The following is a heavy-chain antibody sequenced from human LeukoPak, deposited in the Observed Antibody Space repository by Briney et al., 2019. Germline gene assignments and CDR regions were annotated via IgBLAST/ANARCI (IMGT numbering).Heavy chain of an antibody. Sequence: GESLKISCKGSGYSFTNYWIGWVRQMPGKGLEWMGIIYPGDSDTRYSPSFQGQVTISADKSISTAYLQWSSLKASDTAMYYCATYDFWSGTKNYYYYGMDVWGQGTTVTVSS. CDR2: IYPGDSDT. CDR3: ATYDFWSGTKNYYYYGMDV. D-gene: IGHD3-3*01. CDR1: GYSFTNYW. V-gene: IGHV5-51*01. J-gene: IGHJ6*02.